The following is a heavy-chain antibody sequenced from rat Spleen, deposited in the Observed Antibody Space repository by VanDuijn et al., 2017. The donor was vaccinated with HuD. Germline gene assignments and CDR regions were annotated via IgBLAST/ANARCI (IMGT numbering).Heavy chain of an antibody. J-gene: IGHJ2*01. D-gene: IGHD1-10*01. CDR2: ISYEGSST. CDR3: TRGGNYDFNY. V-gene: IGHV5-22*01. CDR1: GFTFSDYY. Sequence: EVQLVESGGGLVQPGRSLKLSCAASGFTFSDYYMAWVRQAPKKGLEWVASISYEGSSTYYGDSVKGRFTISRDNAKSTLYLQMNSLRSEDTATYYCTRGGNYDFNYWGQGVMVTVSS.